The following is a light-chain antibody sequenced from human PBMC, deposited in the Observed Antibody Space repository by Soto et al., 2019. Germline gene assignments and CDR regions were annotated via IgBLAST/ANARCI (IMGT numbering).Light chain of an antibody. CDR1: QSVSAW. CDR3: QQYNGYPHT. CDR2: DAS. Sequence: DIQMTQSPSTLSASVGDRITITCRASQSVSAWVAWYQQKPGKAPKVVIYDASSLESGVPSRFAGSRSGTEFTLTISSLQPADFATYYCQQYNGYPHTFGQGTKLEIK. V-gene: IGKV1-5*01. J-gene: IGKJ2*01.